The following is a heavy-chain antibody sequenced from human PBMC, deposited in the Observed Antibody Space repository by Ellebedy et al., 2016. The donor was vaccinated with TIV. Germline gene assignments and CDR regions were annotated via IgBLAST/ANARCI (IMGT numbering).Heavy chain of an antibody. CDR2: MNPNSGNT. J-gene: IGHJ4*02. Sequence: AASVKVSCKASGYTFTSYDINWVRQATGQGLEWMGWMNPNSGNTGYAQKFQGRVTMTRNTSISTAYMELSSLRSEDTVVYYCARASYDSSGTVNDYWGQGTLVTVSS. D-gene: IGHD3-22*01. V-gene: IGHV1-8*01. CDR1: GYTFTSYD. CDR3: ARASYDSSGTVNDY.